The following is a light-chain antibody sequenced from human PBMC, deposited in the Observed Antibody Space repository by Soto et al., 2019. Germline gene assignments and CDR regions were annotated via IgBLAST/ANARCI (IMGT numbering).Light chain of an antibody. J-gene: IGLJ1*01. CDR2: DVN. CDR1: TSDVGGYSY. CDR3: CSYAGSYTHYV. V-gene: IGLV2-11*01. Sequence: ALTQPRSVSGSPGQSVTISCTGTTSDVGGYSYVSWYQHHPGKAPKLMIYDVNKRPSAVPDRFSGSKSGSTASLTISGLQAEDEADYYCCSYAGSYTHYVFGTGTKVTVL.